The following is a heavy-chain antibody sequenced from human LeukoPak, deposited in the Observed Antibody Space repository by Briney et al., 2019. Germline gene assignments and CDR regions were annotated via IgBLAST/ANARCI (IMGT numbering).Heavy chain of an antibody. CDR1: GYTFTGYY. CDR2: INPNSGGT. D-gene: IGHD6-13*01. CDR3: AREASSWYLGKGYWFDP. J-gene: IGHJ5*02. V-gene: IGHV1-2*04. Sequence: GASVKVSCKASGYTFTGYYMHWVRQAPGQGLEWMGWINPNSGGTNYAQKFQGWVTMTRDTSISTAYMELSRLRSEDTAVYYCAREASSWYLGKGYWFDPWGQGTLVTVSS.